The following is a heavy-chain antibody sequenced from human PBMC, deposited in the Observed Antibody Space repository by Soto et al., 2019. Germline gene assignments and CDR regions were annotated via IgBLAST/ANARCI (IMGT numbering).Heavy chain of an antibody. J-gene: IGHJ6*02. V-gene: IGHV1-18*01. Sequence: QVQLVQSGAEVKNPGASVKVSCKTSGYIFTSYGIGWARPAPGQGLEWMGWINTYNGKTNYAQNLQGRVTLTTDTSTSTAYMELRSLRSNDTAIYYCAMVDVYVTPSPQDVWGQGTTVTVSS. D-gene: IGHD3-16*01. CDR3: AMVDVYVTPSPQDV. CDR2: INTYNGKT. CDR1: GYIFTSYG.